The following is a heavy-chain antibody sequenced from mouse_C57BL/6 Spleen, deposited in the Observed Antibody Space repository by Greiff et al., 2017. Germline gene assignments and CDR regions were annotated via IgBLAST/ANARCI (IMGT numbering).Heavy chain of an antibody. Sequence: QVQLQQSGAELVRPGASVKLSCKASGYTFTAYYMNWVKLRPGQGLEWIARIDPGSGNTYYNEKFKGKATLTAEKSSSTAYMQLSSLTSEDSAVYFCARGDYSGFFDDWGQGTTLTVSS. D-gene: IGHD1-2*01. CDR1: GYTFTAYY. V-gene: IGHV1-76*01. CDR3: ARGDYSGFFDD. J-gene: IGHJ2*01. CDR2: IDPGSGNT.